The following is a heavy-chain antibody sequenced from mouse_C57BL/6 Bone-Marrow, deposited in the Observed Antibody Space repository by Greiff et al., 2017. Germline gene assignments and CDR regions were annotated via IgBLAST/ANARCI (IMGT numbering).Heavy chain of an antibody. J-gene: IGHJ1*03. D-gene: IGHD1-1*01. CDR1: GYTFTDHT. Sequence: VQLVESDAELVKPGASVKISCKVSGYTFTDHTIHWMKQRPEQGLEWIGYIYPRDGSTKYNEKFKGKATLTADKSSSTAYMQLNSLTSEDSAVYFCARRYYGSSGYFDVWGTGTTVTVSS. V-gene: IGHV1-78*01. CDR3: ARRYYGSSGYFDV. CDR2: IYPRDGST.